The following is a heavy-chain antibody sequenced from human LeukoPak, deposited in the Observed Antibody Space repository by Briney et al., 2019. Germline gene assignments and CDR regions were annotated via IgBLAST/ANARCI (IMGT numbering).Heavy chain of an antibody. Sequence: ASVKVSCKASGYTFTGYYMHWVRQAPGKGLEWMGGFDPEDGETIYAQKFQGRVTMTEDTSTDTAYMELSSLRSEDTAVYYCXXXXXXDFWSGIHDYWGQGTLVTVSS. CDR2: FDPEDGET. V-gene: IGHV1-24*01. J-gene: IGHJ4*02. D-gene: IGHD3-3*01. CDR1: GYTFTGYY. CDR3: XXXXXXDFWSGIHDY.